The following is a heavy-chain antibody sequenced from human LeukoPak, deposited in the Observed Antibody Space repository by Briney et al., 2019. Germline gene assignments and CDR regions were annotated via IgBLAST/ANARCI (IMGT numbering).Heavy chain of an antibody. V-gene: IGHV3-23*01. J-gene: IGHJ4*02. CDR1: GFTFSSYA. CDR3: AKNVVMGTSPTTPDY. Sequence: PGGSLRLSCAASGFTFSSYAMSWVRQAPGKGLEWVSAISGSGGSTYYADSVKGRFTISRDNPKNTLYLQMNSLRAEDTAVYYCAKNVVMGTSPTTPDYWGQGTPVPGPS. D-gene: IGHD5-24*01. CDR2: ISGSGGST.